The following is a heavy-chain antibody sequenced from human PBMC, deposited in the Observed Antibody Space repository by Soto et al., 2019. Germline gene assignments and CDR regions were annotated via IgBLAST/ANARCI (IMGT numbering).Heavy chain of an antibody. CDR2: MYHTVNN. Sequence: SETLSLTCTVSGGSISSSTYYWDWLRQPPGKGLEWIGAMYHTVNNNYNPSLESRVTMSVDTSKNQFSLKLSSVTPTDTAVYYCARRSSSSLGSLFDPWGRGILVTVSS. V-gene: IGHV4-39*01. J-gene: IGHJ5*02. D-gene: IGHD6-6*01. CDR1: GGSISSSTYY. CDR3: ARRSSSSLGSLFDP.